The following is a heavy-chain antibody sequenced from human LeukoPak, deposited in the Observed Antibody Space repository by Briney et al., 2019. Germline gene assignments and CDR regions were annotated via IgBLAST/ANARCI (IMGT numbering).Heavy chain of an antibody. CDR3: ARDSDYYLDY. J-gene: IGHJ4*02. V-gene: IGHV3-33*01. CDR1: GFTFSSYG. CDR2: IWYDGSNK. Sequence: PGRSLRLSCAASGFTFSSYGIHWVRQAPGKGLEWVAVIWYDGSNKYYADSVKGRFTISRDNSKNTLYLQMNSLRAEDTAVYYCARDSDYYLDYWGQGTLVTVSS.